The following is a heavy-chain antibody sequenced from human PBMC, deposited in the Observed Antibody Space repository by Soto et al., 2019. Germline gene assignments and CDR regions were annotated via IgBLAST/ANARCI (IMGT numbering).Heavy chain of an antibody. CDR1: GFTFSNYG. V-gene: IGHV3-33*03. J-gene: IGHJ4*02. CDR2: IWYDGSNK. CDR3: VSSWGDHRSFDY. Sequence: GGSLRLSCTASGFTFSNYGMHWVRQAPGKGLEWVALIWYDGSNKYYADSVKGRFTISRDNSKNTLYLQMNSLRVEDTAVYYCVSSWGDHRSFDYWGQGALVTVSS. D-gene: IGHD2-21*02.